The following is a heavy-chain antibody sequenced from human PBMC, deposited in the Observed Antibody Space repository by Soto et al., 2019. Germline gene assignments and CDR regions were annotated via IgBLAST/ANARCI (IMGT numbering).Heavy chain of an antibody. CDR3: ARDLTSLGTPGDDFDY. J-gene: IGHJ4*02. Sequence: EVQLVESGGGLVQPGGSLRLSFAASGFTFNNFWMHWVRQAPGKGLVWVSRINTAGTITSYADSVKGRFSISRDNAKNTVYLQMNSLRDDDTAVYYCARDLTSLGTPGDDFDYWGQGTLVTVSS. CDR2: INTAGTIT. V-gene: IGHV3-74*01. D-gene: IGHD1-1*01. CDR1: GFTFNNFW.